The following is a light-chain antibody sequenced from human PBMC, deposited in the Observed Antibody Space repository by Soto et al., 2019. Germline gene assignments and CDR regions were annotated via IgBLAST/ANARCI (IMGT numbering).Light chain of an antibody. J-gene: IGLJ2*01. Sequence: QSVLTQPASVSGSPGQSITISCTGTSSDAGGYDYVSWYQQHPGKAPKLLIYDVTNRPSGVSNRFSGSKSGNTASLTISGLQAEDEADYYCSSYIYSHTLVVFGGGTKVTVL. CDR2: DVT. V-gene: IGLV2-14*03. CDR3: SSYIYSHTLVV. CDR1: SSDAGGYDY.